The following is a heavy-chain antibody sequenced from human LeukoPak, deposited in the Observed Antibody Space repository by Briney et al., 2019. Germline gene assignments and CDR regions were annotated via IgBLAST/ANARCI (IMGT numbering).Heavy chain of an antibody. J-gene: IGHJ4*02. Sequence: ASVKVSCKASGYTFTGYYMHWVRQAPGQGLEWMGWINPNSGGTNYAQKFQGRVTMTRDTSISTAYMELSRLRSDDTAVYYCARAYSGYDFDVDYWGQGTLVTVPS. CDR1: GYTFTGYY. CDR2: INPNSGGT. CDR3: ARAYSGYDFDVDY. V-gene: IGHV1-2*02. D-gene: IGHD5-12*01.